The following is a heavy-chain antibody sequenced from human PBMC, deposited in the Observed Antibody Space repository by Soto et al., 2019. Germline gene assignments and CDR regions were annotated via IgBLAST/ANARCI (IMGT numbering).Heavy chain of an antibody. J-gene: IGHJ5*01. CDR3: ARVRQGCSANNCYFDP. Sequence: QVHLQESGPGLVAPSGTLSLTCTLSGGSVSAPDWWNWVRQSPDKGLEWIAEVHISGHSNYNPSLRSRVSVSIDSSKNQFYLNLNSVTAADTAIYYCARVRQGCSANNCYFDPWGQVTQVTISS. CDR1: GGSVSAPDW. CDR2: VHISGHS. D-gene: IGHD1-1*01. V-gene: IGHV4-4*02.